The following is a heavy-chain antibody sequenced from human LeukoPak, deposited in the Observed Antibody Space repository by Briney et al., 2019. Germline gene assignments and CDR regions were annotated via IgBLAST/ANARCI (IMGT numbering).Heavy chain of an antibody. CDR1: GYTFSSYG. CDR3: ARGSYMDV. CDR2: ISTYNGNT. Sequence: ASVKVSCTASGYTFSSYGITWVRQAPGQGLEWMGWISTYNGNTNYAQKLQGRVTVTTDTSTSTAYMELRSLRSDDTAVYYCARGSYMDVWGKGTTVTISS. J-gene: IGHJ6*03. V-gene: IGHV1-18*01.